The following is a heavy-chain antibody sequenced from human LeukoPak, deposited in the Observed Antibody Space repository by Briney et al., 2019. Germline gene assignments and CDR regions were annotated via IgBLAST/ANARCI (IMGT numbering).Heavy chain of an antibody. J-gene: IGHJ5*02. Sequence: SETLSLTCTVSSYSISSGYYWGWIRQPPGKGLEWIGSIYHSGSTYYNPSLKSRVIISVDTSKNQLSLKLSSVTAADTAVYYCARVPHGETVFGVVLYWFDPWGQGTLVTVSS. V-gene: IGHV4-38-2*02. CDR1: SYSISSGYY. CDR2: IYHSGST. CDR3: ARVPHGETVFGVVLYWFDP. D-gene: IGHD3-3*01.